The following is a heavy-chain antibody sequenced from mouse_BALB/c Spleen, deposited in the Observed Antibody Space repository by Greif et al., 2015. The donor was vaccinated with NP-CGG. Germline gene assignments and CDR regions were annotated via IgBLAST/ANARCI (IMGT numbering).Heavy chain of an antibody. V-gene: IGHV5-17*02. CDR3: ARSYSKPGWYFDV. Sequence: EVHLVESGGGLVQPGGSRKLSCAASGFTFSSFGMHWVRQAPEKGLEWVAYISSGSSTIYYADTVKGRFTISRDNPKNTLFLQMTSLRSEDTAMYYCARSYSKPGWYFDVWGAGTTVTVSS. D-gene: IGHD2-10*01. CDR1: GFTFSSFG. J-gene: IGHJ1*01. CDR2: ISSGSSTI.